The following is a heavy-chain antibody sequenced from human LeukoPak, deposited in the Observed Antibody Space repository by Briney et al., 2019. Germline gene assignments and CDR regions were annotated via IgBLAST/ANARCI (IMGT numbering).Heavy chain of an antibody. V-gene: IGHV3-33*01. Sequence: GRSLRLSCAASGFTFSSYGMHWVRQAPGKGLEWVAVIWYDGSNKYYADSVKGRFTISRDNSKNTLYLQMNSLRAEDTAVYYCARDFEKPLWFGELLYPSWYFDYWGQGTLVTVSS. D-gene: IGHD3-10*01. J-gene: IGHJ4*02. CDR3: ARDFEKPLWFGELLYPSWYFDY. CDR1: GFTFSSYG. CDR2: IWYDGSNK.